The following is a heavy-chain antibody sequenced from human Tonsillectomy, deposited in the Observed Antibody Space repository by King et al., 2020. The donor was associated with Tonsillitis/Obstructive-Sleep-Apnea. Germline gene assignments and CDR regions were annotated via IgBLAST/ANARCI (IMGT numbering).Heavy chain of an antibody. D-gene: IGHD6-13*01. Sequence: QLVQSGGGVVQPGRSLRLSCAASGFTLSSSGIHWVRQGPGKGLEWVTVISSDGKNKYYAASVKGRFTISKDNSKNTLYLQMNSLRTEDTAVYYCAKDRSYSWSFDYWGQXTLVTVSS. CDR2: ISSDGKNK. CDR3: AKDRSYSWSFDY. V-gene: IGHV3-30*18. J-gene: IGHJ4*02. CDR1: GFTLSSSG.